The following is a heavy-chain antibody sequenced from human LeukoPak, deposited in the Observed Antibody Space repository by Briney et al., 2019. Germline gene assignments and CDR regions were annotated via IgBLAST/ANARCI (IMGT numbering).Heavy chain of an antibody. V-gene: IGHV4-30-2*01. Sequence: SETLSLTCTVSGGSISSGGYYWSWIRQPPGKGLEWIGYIYHSGSTYYNPSLKSRVTISVDRSKNQFSLKLNSVTAADTAVYYCTRDLGQWLVDYWGQGTLVTVSS. D-gene: IGHD6-19*01. CDR2: IYHSGST. CDR3: TRDLGQWLVDY. J-gene: IGHJ4*02. CDR1: GGSISSGGYY.